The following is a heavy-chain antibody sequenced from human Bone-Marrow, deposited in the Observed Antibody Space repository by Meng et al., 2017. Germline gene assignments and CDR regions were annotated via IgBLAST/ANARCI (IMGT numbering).Heavy chain of an antibody. CDR1: GLTFTDAW. J-gene: IGHJ4*02. Sequence: GESLKISCVASGLTFTDAWMSWVRQAPGKGLEWVGRIKRNSDGGTIDYAAPVKGRFTISRDDSKNTLYLQMDRLITEDTAVYFCATGAAAADHWGQGTLVTVSS. D-gene: IGHD6-13*01. CDR3: ATGAAAADH. CDR2: IKRNSDGGTI. V-gene: IGHV3-15*01.